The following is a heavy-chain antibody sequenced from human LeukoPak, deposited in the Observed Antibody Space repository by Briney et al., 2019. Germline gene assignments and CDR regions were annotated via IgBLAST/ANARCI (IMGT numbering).Heavy chain of an antibody. V-gene: IGHV3-23*01. D-gene: IGHD3-16*01. CDR3: AKVLGPSDS. J-gene: IGHJ4*02. CDR1: GFTFSSYE. Sequence: GGSLRLSCAASGFTFSSYEMNWVRQAPGKGLEWVSGISTTGGNTHYADAVKGRFTISRDNSKDTVYLQMNSLRVEDTAIYHCAKVLGPSDSWGQGTLVTVSS. CDR2: ISTTGGNT.